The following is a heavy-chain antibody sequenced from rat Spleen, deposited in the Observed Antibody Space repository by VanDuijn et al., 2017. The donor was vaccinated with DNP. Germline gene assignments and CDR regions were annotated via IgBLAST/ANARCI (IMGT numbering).Heavy chain of an antibody. CDR1: GYTFTTYY. D-gene: IGHD1-4*01. J-gene: IGHJ3*01. V-gene: IGHV1-43*01. CDR2: INMGSGGT. CDR3: ARSGGSRVWFAY. Sequence: QVQLQQSGAELAKPGSSVKISCRASGYTFTTYYIGWIKQTTRQGLEFIGYINMGSGGTNYNEKFKGKATLTEDKSSSTAFMQLSSLTPDDSAVYYCARSGGSRVWFAYWGQGTLVTVSS.